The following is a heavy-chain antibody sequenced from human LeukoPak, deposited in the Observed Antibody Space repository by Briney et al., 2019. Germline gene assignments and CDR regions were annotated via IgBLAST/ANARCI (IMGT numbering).Heavy chain of an antibody. J-gene: IGHJ4*02. CDR1: GGSVSSGSYY. CDR3: ARVGDYGGPYYFDY. Sequence: SETLSLTCTVSGGSVSSGSYYWSWIRQPPGKGLEWIGYIYYSGSTNYNPSLKSRVTISVDTSKNQFSLKLSSVTAADTAVYYCARVGDYGGPYYFDYWGQGTLVTVSS. D-gene: IGHD4-17*01. V-gene: IGHV4-61*01. CDR2: IYYSGST.